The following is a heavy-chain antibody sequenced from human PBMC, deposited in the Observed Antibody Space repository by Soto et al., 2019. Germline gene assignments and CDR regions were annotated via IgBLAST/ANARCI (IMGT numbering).Heavy chain of an antibody. CDR3: AHRVWNWYDYCQR. CDR1: GFSLSTSGEG. J-gene: IGHJ1*01. CDR2: IYWDDDK. Sequence: ITLKESGPTLVKPTPTLTLTCTLSGFSLSTSGEGLGWIRQPPGKALEWLALIYWDDDKRYSPSLKSRLTTTTDTSTNHLVLTMSNIDPVDTATYDCAHRVWNWYDYCQRWGQGNLVNVSS. D-gene: IGHD1-1*01. V-gene: IGHV2-5*02.